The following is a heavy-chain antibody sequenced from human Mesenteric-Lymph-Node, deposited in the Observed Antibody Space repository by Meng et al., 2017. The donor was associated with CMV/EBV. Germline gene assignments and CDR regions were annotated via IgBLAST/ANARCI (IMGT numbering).Heavy chain of an antibody. D-gene: IGHD3-10*01. V-gene: IGHV3-30*02. J-gene: IGHJ6*02. CDR2: IRHDGSNK. CDR1: GFTFTNYA. CDR3: AKDRGYRDYYYYGMDV. Sequence: GGSLRLSCAASGFTFTNYAMHWVRQAPGKGLEWVAIIRHDGSNKEYADSVKGRFSISRDNSKNTLFLQMNTLRAEDTAVYYCAKDRGYRDYYYYGMDVWGQGTTVTVSS.